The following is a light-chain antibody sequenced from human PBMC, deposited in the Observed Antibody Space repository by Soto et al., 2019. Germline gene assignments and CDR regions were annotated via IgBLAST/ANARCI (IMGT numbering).Light chain of an antibody. CDR2: DTS. Sequence: PGERATVSCRASQSVGGNSLAWYQQRPGQAPRLLIYDTSKRATDIPDRFSGSGSGTDFTLTISRLEPADFAVYYCQQYQNSPRTFGQGTKV. J-gene: IGKJ1*01. CDR1: QSVGGNS. V-gene: IGKV3-20*01. CDR3: QQYQNSPRT.